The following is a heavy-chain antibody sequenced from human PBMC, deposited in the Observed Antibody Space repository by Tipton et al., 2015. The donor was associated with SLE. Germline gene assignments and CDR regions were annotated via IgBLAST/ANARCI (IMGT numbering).Heavy chain of an antibody. Sequence: SLRLSCAASGFTFSSYEMNWVRQAPGKGLEWVSYISSSGSTINYADSVKGRFAISRDNAKNSLYLQMNSLRAEDTAVYYCARENLGGFDYWGQGTLVTVSS. J-gene: IGHJ4*02. V-gene: IGHV3-48*03. D-gene: IGHD3-10*01. CDR1: GFTFSSYE. CDR2: ISSSGSTI. CDR3: ARENLGGFDY.